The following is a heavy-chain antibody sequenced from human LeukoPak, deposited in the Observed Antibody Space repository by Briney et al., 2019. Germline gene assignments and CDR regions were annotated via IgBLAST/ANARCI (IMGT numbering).Heavy chain of an antibody. CDR3: ARDYCSSTSCPFDY. Sequence: ASVKVSCKASGYTFTCYHMHWVRRAPGQGLEWMGRINPNSGDTNYAQKFQGRVTMTRDTSISTAYMELSRLRSDDAAVYYCARDYCSSTSCPFDYWGQGALVTVSS. CDR2: INPNSGDT. D-gene: IGHD2-2*01. J-gene: IGHJ4*02. V-gene: IGHV1-2*06. CDR1: GYTFTCYH.